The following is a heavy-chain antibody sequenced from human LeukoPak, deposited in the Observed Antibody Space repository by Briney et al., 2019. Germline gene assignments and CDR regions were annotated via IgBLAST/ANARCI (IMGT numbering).Heavy chain of an antibody. J-gene: IGHJ5*02. D-gene: IGHD3-22*01. CDR2: ISWNSGSI. V-gene: IGHV3-9*01. CDR1: GFTFDDYA. CDR3: AKPYYDTNGYYFFDP. Sequence: GGSLRLSCTASGFTFDDYAMHWVQLVPGKGLEWVSGISWNSGSIGYADSVKGRFIISRDNAKNSLYLQMNSLRVEDTALYYCAKPYYDTNGYYFFDPWGQGTLVTVSS.